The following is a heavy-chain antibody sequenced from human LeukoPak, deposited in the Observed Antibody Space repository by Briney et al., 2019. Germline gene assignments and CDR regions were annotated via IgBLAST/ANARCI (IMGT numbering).Heavy chain of an antibody. CDR3: AKTSGWYLGGYFDY. CDR1: GFTFSSHA. J-gene: IGHJ4*02. CDR2: TTDSGGST. Sequence: GASLRVSCAASGFTFSSHAMSWVGPAPGKGLEWVLGTTDSGGSTNYADSVKGRFTISRDNSKNTLYLQMSSLRAEDTAVYYCAKTSGWYLGGYFDYWGQGTLVTVSS. V-gene: IGHV3-23*01. D-gene: IGHD6-19*01.